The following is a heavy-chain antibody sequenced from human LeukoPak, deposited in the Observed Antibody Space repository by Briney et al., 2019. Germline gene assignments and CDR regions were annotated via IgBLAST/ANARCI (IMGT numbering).Heavy chain of an antibody. Sequence: KPSETLSLTCAVYGGSFSGYYWSWIRQPPGKGLEWIGEINHSGSTNYNPSLKSRVTISVDTSKNQFSLKLSSVTAADTAVYYCARDNEAAARAYDYWGQGTLVTVSS. V-gene: IGHV4-34*01. CDR2: INHSGST. J-gene: IGHJ4*02. CDR3: ARDNEAAARAYDY. D-gene: IGHD6-13*01. CDR1: GGSFSGYY.